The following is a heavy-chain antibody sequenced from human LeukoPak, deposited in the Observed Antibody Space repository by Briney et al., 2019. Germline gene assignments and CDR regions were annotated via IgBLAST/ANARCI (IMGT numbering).Heavy chain of an antibody. CDR1: GFTFSSYW. Sequence: PGGSLRLSCAASGFTFSSYWMSWVRQAPGKGLEWVANIKQDGSEKHYVDSAKGRFTISRDNAKNSLYLQMNSLRAEDTAVYYCARELGKGQYYDFWSGQSTKGMDVWGKGTTVTVSS. V-gene: IGHV3-7*01. CDR3: ARELGKGQYYDFWSGQSTKGMDV. CDR2: IKQDGSEK. J-gene: IGHJ6*04. D-gene: IGHD3-3*01.